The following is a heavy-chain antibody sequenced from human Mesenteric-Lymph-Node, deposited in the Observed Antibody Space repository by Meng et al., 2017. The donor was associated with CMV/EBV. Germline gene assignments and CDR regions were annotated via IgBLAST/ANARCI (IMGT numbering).Heavy chain of an antibody. CDR3: AREPPKGVHFDH. J-gene: IGHJ4*02. Sequence: SVKVSCKASGYTFNNYHIHWMRQAPGHGLEYMGVIYDSGGNTYKEQKFRDRLTMTWDMSTTTVHMELSSLISEDMAVYYCAREPPKGVHFDHWGQGTLVTVSS. CDR1: GYTFNNYH. CDR2: IYDSGGNT. D-gene: IGHD6-6*01. V-gene: IGHV1-46*02.